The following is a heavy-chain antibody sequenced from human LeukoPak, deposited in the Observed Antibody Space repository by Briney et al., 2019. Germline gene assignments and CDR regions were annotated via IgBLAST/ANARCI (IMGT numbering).Heavy chain of an antibody. J-gene: IGHJ4*02. CDR1: GGSFSGYY. V-gene: IGHV4-34*01. Sequence: PSETLSLTCTVSGGSFSGYYWRWIRQPPWKGLEWIGEINHSGNPNYNPSLKSRLTISVDTSRNQFSLELSSVTAADTAVYYCARGLTHWGQGTLVTVSS. CDR2: INHSGNP. CDR3: ARGLTH.